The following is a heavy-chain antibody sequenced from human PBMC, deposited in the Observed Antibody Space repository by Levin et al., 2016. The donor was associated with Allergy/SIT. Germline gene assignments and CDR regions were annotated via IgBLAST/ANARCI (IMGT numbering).Heavy chain of an antibody. J-gene: IGHJ5*02. Sequence: SETLSLTCTVSGGSVSSGSNYWSWIRQPPGKGLEWIGYIYYSGSTNYNPSLKSRVTISVDTSKNQFSLKLSSVTAADTAVYYCARDLVGPRGFDPWGQGTLVTVSS. CDR2: IYYSGST. CDR1: GGSVSSGSNY. D-gene: IGHD1-26*01. CDR3: ARDLVGPRGFDP. V-gene: IGHV4-61*01.